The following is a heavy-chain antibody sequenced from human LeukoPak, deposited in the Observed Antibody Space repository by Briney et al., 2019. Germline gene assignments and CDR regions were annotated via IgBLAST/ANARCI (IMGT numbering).Heavy chain of an antibody. D-gene: IGHD3-3*01. V-gene: IGHV4-31*03. J-gene: IGHJ4*02. CDR1: GGSISSGGFY. Sequence: PSETLSLTCTVSGGSISSGGFYWTWIRQHPGKGLEWIGYIYNSGSSYYNPSLKSRVTMSVDMSKNQFSLKLRSVTAADTAVYYCARTITIYGVPCYFDYWGQGTLVTVSS. CDR3: ARTITIYGVPCYFDY. CDR2: IYNSGSS.